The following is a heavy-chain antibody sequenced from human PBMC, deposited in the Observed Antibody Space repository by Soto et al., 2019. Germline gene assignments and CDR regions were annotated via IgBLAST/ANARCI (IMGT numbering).Heavy chain of an antibody. Sequence: SVKVSCKASGCTFSSYAISCVRQAPGQGLEWMGGIIPIFGTANYAQKFQGRVTITADKSTSTAYMELSSLRSEDTAVYYCATGLNSGSYQVIDYWGQGTLVTVSS. CDR3: ATGLNSGSYQVIDY. CDR2: IIPIFGTA. V-gene: IGHV1-69*06. CDR1: GCTFSSYA. J-gene: IGHJ4*02. D-gene: IGHD1-26*01.